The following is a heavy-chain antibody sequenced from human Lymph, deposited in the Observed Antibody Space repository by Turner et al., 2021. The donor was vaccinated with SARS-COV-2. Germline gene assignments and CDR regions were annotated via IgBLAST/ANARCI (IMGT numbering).Heavy chain of an antibody. CDR3: ARDVERYNDFWSGYSGGYGMDV. Sequence: QVQLVQSGAEVKKPGASVKVSCKASGYTFTCSYMHWVGQAPGQGLEWMGWINPNSGGTNYAQKFQGRVTMTRDTSISAAYMELSRLRSDDTAVYYCARDVERYNDFWSGYSGGYGMDVWGQGTTVTVSS. D-gene: IGHD3-3*01. CDR2: INPNSGGT. J-gene: IGHJ6*02. V-gene: IGHV1-2*02. CDR1: GYTFTCSY.